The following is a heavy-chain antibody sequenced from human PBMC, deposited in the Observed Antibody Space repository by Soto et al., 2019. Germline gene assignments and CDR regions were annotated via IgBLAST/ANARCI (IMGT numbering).Heavy chain of an antibody. CDR3: AREPHSSDDFWSGYGRYGMDV. V-gene: IGHV3-33*01. J-gene: IGHJ6*02. Sequence: GGSLRLSCAASGFTFSSYGMHWVRQAPGKGLEWVAVIWYDGSNKYYADSVKGRFTISRDNSKNTLYLQMNSLRAEDTAVYYCAREPHSSDDFWSGYGRYGMDVWGQGTTVTVSS. CDR2: IWYDGSNK. CDR1: GFTFSSYG. D-gene: IGHD3-3*01.